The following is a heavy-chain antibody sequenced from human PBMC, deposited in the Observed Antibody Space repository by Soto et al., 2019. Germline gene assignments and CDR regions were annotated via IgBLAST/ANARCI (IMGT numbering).Heavy chain of an antibody. V-gene: IGHV4-39*07. CDR2: IYYSGST. CDR3: ARAPSIAARPSRDYYYGMDV. J-gene: IGHJ6*02. D-gene: IGHD6-6*01. Sequence: PSETLSLTCTVSGGSISSSSYYWGWIRQPPGKGLEWIGSIYYSGSTYYNPSLKSRVTISVDTSKNQFSLTLSSVTAADTAVYYCARAPSIAARPSRDYYYGMDVLGQGTTVTVSS. CDR1: GGSISSSSYY.